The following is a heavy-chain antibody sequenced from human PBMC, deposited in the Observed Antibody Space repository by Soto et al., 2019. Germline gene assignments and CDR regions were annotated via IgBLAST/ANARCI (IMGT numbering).Heavy chain of an antibody. J-gene: IGHJ6*02. CDR2: IIPIFGTA. CDR1: GGTFSSYA. V-gene: IGHV1-69*13. Sequence: SVKVSCKASGGTFSSYAISWVRQAPGQGLEWMGGIIPIFGTANYAQKFQGRVTITADESTSTAYMELSSLRSEDTAVYYCANYHADYYGSSGPRVVYYYGMDVWGQGTTVTV. CDR3: ANYHADYYGSSGPRVVYYYGMDV. D-gene: IGHD3-22*01.